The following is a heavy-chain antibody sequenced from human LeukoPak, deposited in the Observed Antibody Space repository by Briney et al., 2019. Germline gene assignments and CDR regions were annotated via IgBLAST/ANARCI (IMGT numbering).Heavy chain of an antibody. V-gene: IGHV3-7*01. J-gene: IGHJ4*02. CDR1: GFTFSSYW. CDR3: ARVRSGSDNAY. CDR2: IKQDGSEK. Sequence: GGSLRLSCAASGFTFSSYWMSWVRQAPGKGLEWVANIKQDGSEKYYVDSVKGRFTISRDSAKNSLYLQMNSLRAEDPAVSYCARVRSGSDNAYWGQGTLVTVSS. D-gene: IGHD1-26*01.